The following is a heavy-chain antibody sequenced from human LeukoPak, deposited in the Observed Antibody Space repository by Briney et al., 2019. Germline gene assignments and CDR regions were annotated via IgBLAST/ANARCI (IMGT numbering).Heavy chain of an antibody. CDR1: GYTFTSYG. V-gene: IGHV1-18*01. Sequence: ASVKVSCKASGYTFTSYGISWVRQAPGQGLEWMGWISAYNGNTNYAQRLQGRVTMTTDTSTSTAYMELRSLRSDDTAVYYCASPDESYPDAFDIWGQGTMVTVSS. CDR3: ASPDESYPDAFDI. J-gene: IGHJ3*02. CDR2: ISAYNGNT. D-gene: IGHD1-14*01.